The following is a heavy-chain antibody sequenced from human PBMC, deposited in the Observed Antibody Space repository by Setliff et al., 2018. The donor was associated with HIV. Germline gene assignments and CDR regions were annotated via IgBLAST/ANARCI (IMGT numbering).Heavy chain of an antibody. D-gene: IGHD2-15*01. Sequence: VSCKASGYTFTNYAIDWVRQAPGQGLEWMGWINTNTGNPTYAQGFTGRFVFSLDTSVSTAYLQISSLKAEDTAMYYCARGCNGGNCYHGSGWFDPWGQGTLVTVSS. V-gene: IGHV7-4-1*02. CDR3: ARGCNGGNCYHGSGWFDP. CDR2: INTNTGNP. CDR1: GYTFTNYA. J-gene: IGHJ5*02.